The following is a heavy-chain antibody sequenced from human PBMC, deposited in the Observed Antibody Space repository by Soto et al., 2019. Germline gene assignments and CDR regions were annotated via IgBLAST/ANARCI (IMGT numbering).Heavy chain of an antibody. Sequence: GGSLRLSCAASGFTFSSYWMSWVRQAPGKGLEWMANIKQDGSEKYYVDSVKGRFTISRDNAKNSLYLQMNSLRAEDTAVYYCARDRQLLWFGEPDAFDIWGQGTMVTVS. V-gene: IGHV3-7*05. CDR3: ARDRQLLWFGEPDAFDI. CDR2: IKQDGSEK. D-gene: IGHD3-10*01. CDR1: GFTFSSYW. J-gene: IGHJ3*02.